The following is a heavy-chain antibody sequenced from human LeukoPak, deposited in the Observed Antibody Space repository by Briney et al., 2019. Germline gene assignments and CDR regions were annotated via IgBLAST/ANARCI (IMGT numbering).Heavy chain of an antibody. J-gene: IGHJ4*02. CDR2: FYNSGRS. CDR1: GGSISSYY. D-gene: IGHD3-16*01. Sequence: SQTLSLTCTVSGGSISSYYWSWIRQPPGKGLEWIGYFYNSGRSTYNPSLQSRVTISAETSKNHFSLKLNSVTTADTAVYYCTRGAGWLIDYWGQGILVTVSS. V-gene: IGHV4-59*01. CDR3: TRGAGWLIDY.